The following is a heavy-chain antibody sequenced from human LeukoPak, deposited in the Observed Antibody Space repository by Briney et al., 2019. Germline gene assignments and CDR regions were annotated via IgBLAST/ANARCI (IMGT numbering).Heavy chain of an antibody. D-gene: IGHD2-8*01. CDR2: IRYDGSNE. CDR3: AKDRVSGLIILMRTANEF. J-gene: IGHJ4*02. Sequence: GGSLRLSCAASGFTFSSYGIHWVRQAPGKGLEWVAFIRYDGSNEYYADSVKGRFTISRDNSKNTLYLQMSSLRAEDTAVYYCAKDRVSGLIILMRTANEFWGQGTLVTVSS. CDR1: GFTFSSYG. V-gene: IGHV3-30*02.